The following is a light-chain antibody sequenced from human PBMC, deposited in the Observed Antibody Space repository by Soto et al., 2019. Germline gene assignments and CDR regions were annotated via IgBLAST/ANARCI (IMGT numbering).Light chain of an antibody. J-gene: IGLJ1*01. V-gene: IGLV2-8*01. CDR1: SSDVAVYQY. CDR3: SSYAGSSTYV. Sequence: QSVLTQPPSASGSPGQSVTISCTGTSSDVAVYQYVSWYQQHPGKAPKLMIYEVNKRPSGVPDRFSGSKSGSTASLTVSGLQPEDEAHYYCSSYAGSSTYVFGTGTKLTVL. CDR2: EVN.